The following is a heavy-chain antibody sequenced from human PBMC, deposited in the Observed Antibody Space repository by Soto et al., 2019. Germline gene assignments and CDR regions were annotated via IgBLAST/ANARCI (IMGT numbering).Heavy chain of an antibody. CDR2: FRGSGGAT. D-gene: IGHD1-26*01. CDR3: AKAVGDY. CDR1: GFIASNYA. J-gene: IGHJ4*02. Sequence: GGSLRLSCAASGFIASNYAMSWVRQAPGKGLEWVSGFRGSGGATFYADSVKGRFTISRDSSKNTIYLQMDRLRADGTAVYYCAKAVGDYWGRGTLVPVSS. V-gene: IGHV3-23*01.